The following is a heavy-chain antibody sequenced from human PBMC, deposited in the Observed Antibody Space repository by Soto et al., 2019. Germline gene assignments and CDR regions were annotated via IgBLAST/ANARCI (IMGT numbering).Heavy chain of an antibody. CDR3: ISFCSSCFFDY. Sequence: GESLKISCAASGFTFSASAMHWVRQASGKGLEWVGRIRSKAKSYATEYTASVQGRFTISRDDSKKTAYLHMNNLNTEDTAVYYCISFCSSCFFDYWGQGTPVTVSS. CDR1: GFTFSASA. J-gene: IGHJ4*02. V-gene: IGHV3-73*01. D-gene: IGHD6-13*01. CDR2: IRSKAKSYAT.